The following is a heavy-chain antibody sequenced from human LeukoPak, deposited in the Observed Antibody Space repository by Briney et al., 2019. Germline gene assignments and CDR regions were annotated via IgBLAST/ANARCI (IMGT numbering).Heavy chain of an antibody. D-gene: IGHD5-18*01. V-gene: IGHV1-46*03. J-gene: IGHJ6*03. CDR1: GYTFTSYY. CDR2: INPSGGST. CDR3: ARGPGGYSNYMDF. Sequence: ASVKVSCKASGYTFTSYYMHRVRQAPGQGLEWMGIINPSGGSTSYAQKFQGRVTMTRDTSTSTVYMEPLSLYSEDTAVYYCARGPGGYSNYMDFWGQGTTVTVSS.